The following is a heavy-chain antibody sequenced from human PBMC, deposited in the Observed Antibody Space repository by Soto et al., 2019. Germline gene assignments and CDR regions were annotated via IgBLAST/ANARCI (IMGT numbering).Heavy chain of an antibody. D-gene: IGHD5-12*01. CDR1: GFTFTSSA. Sequence: GASVKVSCKASGFTFTSSAVQWVRQARGQRLEWIGWIVVGSGNTNYAQKFQERVTITRDMSTSTAYMELSSLRSEDTAVYYCAAPHPSRDGYPFPRDYYGMDVWGQGTTVTVSS. J-gene: IGHJ6*02. CDR3: AAPHPSRDGYPFPRDYYGMDV. V-gene: IGHV1-58*01. CDR2: IVVGSGNT.